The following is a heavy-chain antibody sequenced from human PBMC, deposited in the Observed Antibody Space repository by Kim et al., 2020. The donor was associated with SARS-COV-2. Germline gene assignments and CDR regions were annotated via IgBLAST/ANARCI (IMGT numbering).Heavy chain of an antibody. CDR2: ISYDGSNK. J-gene: IGHJ4*02. Sequence: GGSLRLSCAASGFTFSNYGMHWVRQAPGKGLEWVALISYDGSNKYYADSVKGRFTISRDNSKNTLYLQMNSLRAEDTAVYYCAKALVGAAIDYWGQGTLVTVSS. V-gene: IGHV3-30*18. D-gene: IGHD1-26*01. CDR1: GFTFSNYG. CDR3: AKALVGAAIDY.